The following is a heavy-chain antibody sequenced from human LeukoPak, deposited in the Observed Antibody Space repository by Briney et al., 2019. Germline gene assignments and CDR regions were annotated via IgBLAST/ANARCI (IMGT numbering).Heavy chain of an antibody. J-gene: IGHJ4*02. V-gene: IGHV3-30-3*01. CDR1: GFTFDDYA. Sequence: GRSLRLSCAASGFTFDDYAMHWVRQAPGKGLEWVAVISYDGSNKYYADSVKGRFTISRDNSKNTLYLQMNSLRAEDTAVYYCARGMDYYEHLAYWGQGTLVTVSS. CDR3: ARGMDYYEHLAY. D-gene: IGHD3-22*01. CDR2: ISYDGSNK.